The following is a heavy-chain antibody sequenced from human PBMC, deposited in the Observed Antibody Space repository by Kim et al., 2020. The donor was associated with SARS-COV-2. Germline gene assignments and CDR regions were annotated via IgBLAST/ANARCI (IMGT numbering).Heavy chain of an antibody. V-gene: IGHV3-23*01. D-gene: IGHD3-10*01. Sequence: GGSLRLSCAASGFTFSSYAMTWVRQAPGKGLEWVSSISGNGGSTYYPDSVKGRFTISRDNSRSTLYLQINSLSVEDTAIYYCAGGFGEGTWGQGTLVTVSS. CDR1: GFTFSSYA. CDR3: AGGFGEGT. J-gene: IGHJ5*02. CDR2: ISGNGGST.